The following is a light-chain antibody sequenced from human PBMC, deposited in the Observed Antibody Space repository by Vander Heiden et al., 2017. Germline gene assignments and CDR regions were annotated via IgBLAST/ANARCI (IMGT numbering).Light chain of an antibody. Sequence: DIQMTQSPSTLSASVGDRVTITCRASQSISSWLAWYQQKPGKAPKLLIYDASSLESGVPSRFSGSGSGTEFTLTISSLQPDDFATYYGQHSGTFGQGTKVEIK. CDR2: DAS. CDR3: QHSGT. J-gene: IGKJ1*01. V-gene: IGKV1-5*01. CDR1: QSISSW.